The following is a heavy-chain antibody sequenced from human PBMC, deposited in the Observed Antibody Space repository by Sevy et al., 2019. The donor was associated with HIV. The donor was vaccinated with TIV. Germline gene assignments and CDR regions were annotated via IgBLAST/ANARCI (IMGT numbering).Heavy chain of an antibody. CDR1: GFTFSSYG. J-gene: IGHJ6*03. CDR2: IWYDGSNK. V-gene: IGHV3-33*01. D-gene: IGHD2-2*01. CDR3: ARAPYPSVVVPAAIYNYMDV. Sequence: GGSLRLSCAASGFTFSSYGMHWVRQAPGKGLEWVAVIWYDGSNKYYADSVKGRFTISRDNSKNTLYLQRNSLRAEDTAVDYCARAPYPSVVVPAAIYNYMDVWGKGTTVTVSS.